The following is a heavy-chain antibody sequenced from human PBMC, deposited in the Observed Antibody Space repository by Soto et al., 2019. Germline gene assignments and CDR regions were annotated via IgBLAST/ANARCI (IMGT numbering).Heavy chain of an antibody. J-gene: IGHJ3*02. CDR1: GFSLSTSGMC. V-gene: IGHV2-70*11. D-gene: IGHD6-19*01. Sequence: YGPTLVNPTQTLTLTCTFSGFSLSTSGMCVSWIRQPPGKALEWLARIDWDDDKYYSTSLKTRLTISKDTSKNQVVLTMTNMGPVDTATYYCARIGIAVAGPHDAFDIWGQGTMVNVSS. CDR2: IDWDDDK. CDR3: ARIGIAVAGPHDAFDI.